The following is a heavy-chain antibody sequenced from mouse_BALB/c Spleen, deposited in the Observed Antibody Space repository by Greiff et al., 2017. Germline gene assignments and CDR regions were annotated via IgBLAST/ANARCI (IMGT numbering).Heavy chain of an antibody. CDR1: GYSITSGYY. J-gene: IGHJ3*01. Sequence: EVKLEESGPGLVKPSQSLSLTCSVTGYSITSGYYWNWIRQFPGNKLEWMGYISYDGSNNYNPSLKNRISITRDTSKNQFFLKLNSVTTEDTATYYCARAGNYGSSYEGFAYWGQGTLVTVSA. CDR2: ISYDGSN. CDR3: ARAGNYGSSYEGFAY. D-gene: IGHD1-1*01. V-gene: IGHV3-6*02.